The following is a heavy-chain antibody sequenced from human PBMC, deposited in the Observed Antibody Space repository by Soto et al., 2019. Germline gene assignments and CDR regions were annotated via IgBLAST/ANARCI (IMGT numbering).Heavy chain of an antibody. CDR3: ASTVVTGY. CDR1: GFTFSSDW. Sequence: GGSLRLSCAVSGFTFSSDWMHWVRQAPGKGLMWVSRINSDGSSTSYADSVKGRFTISRDNAKNTLYLQMNSLRAEDTAVYYCASTVVTGYWGQGTLVTVSS. CDR2: INSDGSST. V-gene: IGHV3-74*01. D-gene: IGHD2-15*01. J-gene: IGHJ4*02.